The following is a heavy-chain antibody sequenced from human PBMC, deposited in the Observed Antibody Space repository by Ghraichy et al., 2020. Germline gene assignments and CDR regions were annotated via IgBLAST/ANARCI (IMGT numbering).Heavy chain of an antibody. J-gene: IGHJ4*02. D-gene: IGHD6-13*01. CDR1: GNSVSSNNAA. CDR2: TYYRSKWYY. CDR3: ARDPGWTSPTYSSSWYFDY. V-gene: IGHV6-1*01. Sequence: SQTLSLTCAISGNSVSSNNAAWNWIRQSPSRGLEWLGRTYYRSKWYYDYAVSVKSRITINPDASKNQFSLQLNFVTPEDQAVYYCARDPGWTSPTYSSSWYFDYWGQGTLVTVSS.